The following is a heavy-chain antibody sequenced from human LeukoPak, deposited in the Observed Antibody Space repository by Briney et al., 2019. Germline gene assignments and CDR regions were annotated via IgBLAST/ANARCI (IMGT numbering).Heavy chain of an antibody. D-gene: IGHD6-13*01. CDR3: ARLSKQQLVQYWFDP. Sequence: SETLSLTCTVSGGSISSSSYYWGWIRQPPGKGLEWIGSIYYSGSTYYNPSLKSRVTISVDTSKNQLSLKLSSVTAADTAVYYCARLSKQQLVQYWFDPWGQGTLVTVSS. CDR1: GGSISSSSYY. J-gene: IGHJ5*02. V-gene: IGHV4-39*01. CDR2: IYYSGST.